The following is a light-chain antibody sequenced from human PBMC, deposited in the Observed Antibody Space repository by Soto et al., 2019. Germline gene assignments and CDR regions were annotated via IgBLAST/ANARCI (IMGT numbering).Light chain of an antibody. CDR1: SIDVGAFNY. Sequence: QSALTQPASVSGSPGQAITISCRGTSIDVGAFNYVSWYQQHPGKAPKLMIYDVSNRPSGVSNRFSGSKSGNTASLTISGLRAEDEADYYCNSYTSNNTYVFGTGTKVTVL. CDR3: NSYTSNNTYV. V-gene: IGLV2-14*03. J-gene: IGLJ1*01. CDR2: DVS.